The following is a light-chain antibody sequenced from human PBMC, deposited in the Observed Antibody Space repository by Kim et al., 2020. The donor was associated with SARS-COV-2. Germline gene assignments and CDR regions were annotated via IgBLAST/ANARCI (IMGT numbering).Light chain of an antibody. CDR1: GSNIGRNT. V-gene: IGLV1-44*01. Sequence: GEAVTIACSGSGSNIGRNTVNCYQQLPGTGPKLLIYGNDQRPSGVPDRFSGSRSGTSASLAISGLQSEDEADYYCAAWDDSLHGVIFGGGTQLTVL. CDR3: AAWDDSLHGVI. J-gene: IGLJ2*01. CDR2: GND.